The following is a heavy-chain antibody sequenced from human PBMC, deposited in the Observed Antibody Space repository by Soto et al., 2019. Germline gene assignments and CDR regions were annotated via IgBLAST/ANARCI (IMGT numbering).Heavy chain of an antibody. D-gene: IGHD3-16*01. CDR2: SYFSGGT. CDR1: NDSINSYY. CDR3: VRELSRGWFDP. V-gene: IGHV4-59*01. Sequence: SETLSLTCTVANDSINSYYWSWIRQPPGKGLQWIGYSYFSGGTDYNPALKGRVTISVDRSRNQFSLKLTSVTAADTAVYYCVRELSRGWFDPWGQGTLVTVSS. J-gene: IGHJ5*02.